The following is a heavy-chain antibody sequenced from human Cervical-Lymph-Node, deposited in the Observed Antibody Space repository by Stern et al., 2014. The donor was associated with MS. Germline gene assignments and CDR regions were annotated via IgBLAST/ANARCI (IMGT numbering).Heavy chain of an antibody. CDR3: ARRDGSQTGYSYGWVDS. CDR1: GYIFANHW. D-gene: IGHD5-12*01. V-gene: IGHV5-51*03. Sequence: EVQLVQSGPEVKKPGESLKLSCQGSGYIFANHWIAWVRQKPGKGLEWMGNIYPADADPRYTPSFQGQVTMSVDKSINTAYLHLNSLRASDTAMYYCARRDGSQTGYSYGWVDSWGQGSLVIVSS. J-gene: IGHJ4*02. CDR2: IYPADADP.